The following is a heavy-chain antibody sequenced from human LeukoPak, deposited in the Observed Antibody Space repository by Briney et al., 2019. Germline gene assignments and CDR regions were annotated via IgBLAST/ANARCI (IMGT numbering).Heavy chain of an antibody. CDR1: GLIFRSYA. CDR2: PSFDGGKN. J-gene: IGHJ4*02. V-gene: IGHV3-30*04. Sequence: GGSLRLSCAASGLIFRSYAMNWVRQAPGKGLDWVAGPSFDGGKNFYVDSVKGRFTISRDNSNNTVYLQMNSLRPEDTAVYYCARALTMFRGVPNLDSWGQGTLVTVSS. D-gene: IGHD3-10*01. CDR3: ARALTMFRGVPNLDS.